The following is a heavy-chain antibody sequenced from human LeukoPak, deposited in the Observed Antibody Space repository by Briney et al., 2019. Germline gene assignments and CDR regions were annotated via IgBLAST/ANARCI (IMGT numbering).Heavy chain of an antibody. Sequence: SETLSLTCAVSGGSFSGSYGSWIRQSPGKGLEWIADTNLGGSINYNPSLKSRVTISLDTSENQFSLQLSSVTAADTPVYYCARKHSYGHRYFDYWGQGTLVTVSS. D-gene: IGHD5-18*01. V-gene: IGHV4-34*01. J-gene: IGHJ4*02. CDR2: TNLGGSI. CDR1: GGSFSGSY. CDR3: ARKHSYGHRYFDY.